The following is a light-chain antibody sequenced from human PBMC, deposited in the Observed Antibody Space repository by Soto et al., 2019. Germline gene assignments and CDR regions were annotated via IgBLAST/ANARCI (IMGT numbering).Light chain of an antibody. CDR3: QSYDSSLIV. V-gene: IGLV1-40*01. J-gene: IGLJ1*01. CDR2: GNS. CDR1: SSNIGAGYD. Sequence: QSVLTQPPSVSGAPGQRVTISCTGSSSNIGAGYDVHWYQQLPGTAPKLPIYGNSNRPSGVPDRFSGSKSGTSASLAITGLQAEDEADYYCQSYDSSLIVFGTGTKVTVL.